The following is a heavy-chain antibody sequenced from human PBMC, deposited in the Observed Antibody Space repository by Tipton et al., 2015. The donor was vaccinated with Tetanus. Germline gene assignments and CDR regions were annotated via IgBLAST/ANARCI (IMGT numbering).Heavy chain of an antibody. CDR2: IYYSGST. D-gene: IGHD4-17*01. CDR3: ARGGAYGVYEGESNAFDI. Sequence: TLSLTCTVSGGSISSYYWSWIRQPPGKGLEWIGYIYYSGSTNYNPSLKSRDTISVDTSKNQFSLKLSSVTAADTAVYYCARGGAYGVYEGESNAFDIWGQGTMVSVSS. CDR1: GGSISSYY. V-gene: IGHV4-59*01. J-gene: IGHJ3*02.